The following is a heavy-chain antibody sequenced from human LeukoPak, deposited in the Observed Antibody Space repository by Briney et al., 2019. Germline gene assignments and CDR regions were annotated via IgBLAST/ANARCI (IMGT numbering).Heavy chain of an antibody. CDR3: TTEGSFYDILTGDYRGYFDS. V-gene: IGHV3-15*01. D-gene: IGHD3-9*01. CDR2: IKSKTDGGTA. CDR1: GFTFSNVW. Sequence: GGSLRLSCSASGFTFSNVWMSWVRQAPGQGLEWVGRIKSKTDGGTADFAAPVKGRFTISRDDSKNTMNLQMNSLRPEDTAVYYCTTEGSFYDILTGDYRGYFDSWGQGTLVTVSP. J-gene: IGHJ4*02.